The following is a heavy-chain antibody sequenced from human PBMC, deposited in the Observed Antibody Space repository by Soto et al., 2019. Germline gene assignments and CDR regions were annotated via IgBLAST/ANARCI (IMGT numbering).Heavy chain of an antibody. CDR1: GGSISSYY. CDR2: IYYSGST. J-gene: IGHJ6*03. V-gene: IGHV4-59*01. D-gene: IGHD3-16*01. Sequence: SETLSLTCTVSGGSISSYYWSWVRQPLGKGLEWIGYIYYSGSTNYNPSLKSRVTMSVDTSQIQFSLKLSSVTAADTAVYYCARGWGYTHYYYYMDVWGKGTTVTVSS. CDR3: ARGWGYTHYYYYMDV.